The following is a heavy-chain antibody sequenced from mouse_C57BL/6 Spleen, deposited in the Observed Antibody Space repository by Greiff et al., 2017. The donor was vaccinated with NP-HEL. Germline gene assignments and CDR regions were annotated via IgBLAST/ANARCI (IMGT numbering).Heavy chain of an antibody. D-gene: IGHD1-3*01. Sequence: EVKVVESGGGLVKPGGSLKLSCAASGFTFSSYAMSWVRQTPEKRLEWVATISDGGSYTYYPDNVKGRFTISRDNAKNNLYLQMSHLKSEDTAMYYCARDVGLDPVAWFAYWGQGTLVTVSA. CDR3: ARDVGLDPVAWFAY. CDR1: GFTFSSYA. J-gene: IGHJ3*01. CDR2: ISDGGSYT. V-gene: IGHV5-4*01.